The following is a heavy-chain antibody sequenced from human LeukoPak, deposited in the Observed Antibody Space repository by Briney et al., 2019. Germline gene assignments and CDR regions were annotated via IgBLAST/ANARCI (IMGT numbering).Heavy chain of an antibody. D-gene: IGHD2-15*01. CDR1: GYTFTSYG. J-gene: IGHJ4*02. CDR2: ISAYNGNT. V-gene: IGHV1-18*01. Sequence: ASVKVSCKASGYTFTSYGISWVRQAPGQGLEWMGWISAYNGNTNYAQKLQGRVTMTTDTSTSTAYMELRSLRSDDTAVYYCARALVRIVVVVAANPPNYWGLGTLVTVSS. CDR3: ARALVRIVVVVAANPPNY.